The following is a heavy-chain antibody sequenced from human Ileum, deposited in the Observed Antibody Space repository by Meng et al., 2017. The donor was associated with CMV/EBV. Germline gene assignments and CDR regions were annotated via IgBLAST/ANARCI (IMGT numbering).Heavy chain of an antibody. D-gene: IGHD2-15*01. Sequence: SGFIFSNYDMSWVRQAPGKGLEWVSVLSDNGGITYYADSVKGRFTISRDNSKNTLYLQMNSLRAEDTAVYYCAKSPGSCSGGTCYPRDWGQGTLVTVSS. J-gene: IGHJ4*02. CDR1: GFIFSNYD. CDR3: AKSPGSCSGGTCYPRD. CDR2: LSDNGGIT. V-gene: IGHV3-23*01.